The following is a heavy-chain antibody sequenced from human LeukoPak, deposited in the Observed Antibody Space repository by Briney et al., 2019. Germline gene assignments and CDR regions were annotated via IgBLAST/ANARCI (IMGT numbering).Heavy chain of an antibody. CDR2: ISTYNGNT. Sequence: ASVKVSCKASGYTFTSYGINWVRQAPGQGLEWMGWISTYNGNTNYAQKSQGRVTMTTDTSTSTAYLELRSLRSDDTAVYYCASQSPACDYWGQGTQVTVSS. J-gene: IGHJ4*02. CDR1: GYTFTSYG. CDR3: ASQSPACDY. V-gene: IGHV1-18*01.